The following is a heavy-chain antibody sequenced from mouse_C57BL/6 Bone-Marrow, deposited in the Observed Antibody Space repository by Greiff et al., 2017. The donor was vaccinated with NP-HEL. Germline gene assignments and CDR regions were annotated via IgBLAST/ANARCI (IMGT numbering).Heavy chain of an antibody. J-gene: IGHJ4*01. CDR1: GFTFSSYA. CDR2: ISDGGSYT. CDR3: ARDALYYSNYDYAMDY. V-gene: IGHV5-4*01. Sequence: DVMLVESGGGLVKPGGSLKLSCAASGFTFSSYAMSWVRQTPEKRLEWVATISDGGSYTYYPDNVKGRFTISRDNAKNNLYLQMSHLKSEDTAMYYCARDALYYSNYDYAMDYWGQGTSVTVSS. D-gene: IGHD2-5*01.